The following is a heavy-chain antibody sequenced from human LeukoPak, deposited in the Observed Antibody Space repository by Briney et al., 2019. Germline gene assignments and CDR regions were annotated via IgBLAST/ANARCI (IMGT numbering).Heavy chain of an antibody. D-gene: IGHD3-3*01. Sequence: SVKVSCKASGGTFSSYAISWVRQAPGQGLEWMGGIIPIFGTANYAQKFQGRVTITTDESTSTAYMELSSLRAEDTAVYYCASQQEGSFWSGYYSYMDVWGKGTTVTVSS. J-gene: IGHJ6*03. V-gene: IGHV1-69*05. CDR2: IIPIFGTA. CDR1: GGTFSSYA. CDR3: ASQQEGSFWSGYYSYMDV.